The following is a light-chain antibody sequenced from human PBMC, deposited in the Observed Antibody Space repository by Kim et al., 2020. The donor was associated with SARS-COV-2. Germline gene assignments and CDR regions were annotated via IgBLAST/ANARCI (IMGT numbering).Light chain of an antibody. J-gene: IGLJ3*02. CDR3: NSRDSSGNHLGV. Sequence: LGQTGRITCQGDSLRRYYASWYQQKPGQAPVLVIYGKNNRPSGIPDRFSGSSSGNTASLTITGAQAEDEADYYCNSRDSSGNHLGVFGGGTQLTVL. CDR2: GKN. CDR1: SLRRYY. V-gene: IGLV3-19*01.